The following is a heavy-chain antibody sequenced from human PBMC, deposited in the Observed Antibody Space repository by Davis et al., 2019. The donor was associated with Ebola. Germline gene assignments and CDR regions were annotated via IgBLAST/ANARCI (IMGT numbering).Heavy chain of an antibody. V-gene: IGHV1-2*02. CDR2: INPNSGGT. CDR1: GYTFTGYY. CDR3: ARVEAFYDSSGYYSP. D-gene: IGHD3-22*01. J-gene: IGHJ5*02. Sequence: ASVKVSCKASGYTFTGYYMHWVRQAPGQGLEWMGWINPNSGGTNYAQKFQGRVTMTRDTSISTAYMELSRLRSDDTAVYYCARVEAFYDSSGYYSPWGQGTLVTVSS.